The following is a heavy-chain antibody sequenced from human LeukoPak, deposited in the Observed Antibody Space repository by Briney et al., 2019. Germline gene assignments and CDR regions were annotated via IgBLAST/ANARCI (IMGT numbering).Heavy chain of an antibody. Sequence: KPSEALSLTCSVFGGSINDYYWIWVRQPPGKGLEWIGHIYSSGISDYSPSLKSRLSLSVDTAKNDISLILMSVTAADTAIYYCARLDCVLEGCYNHWGRGTLVTVAS. CDR2: IYSSGIS. J-gene: IGHJ4*02. V-gene: IGHV4-4*09. CDR3: ARLDCVLEGCYNH. CDR1: GGSINDYY. D-gene: IGHD2-15*01.